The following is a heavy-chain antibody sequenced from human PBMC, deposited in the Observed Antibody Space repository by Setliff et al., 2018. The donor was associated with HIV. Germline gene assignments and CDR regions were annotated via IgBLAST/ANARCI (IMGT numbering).Heavy chain of an antibody. CDR2: IRYDGDNK. CDR3: AKAFGYCSGGSCPVLMDV. D-gene: IGHD2-15*01. Sequence: GGSLRLSCAASGFTFSGYGMYWVRQAPGKGLEWVAFIRYDGDNKYYADSVKGRFTISRDDSKNTLYLQMNSLRAKDAAVYYCAKAFGYCSGGSCPVLMDVWGKGTTVTVSS. V-gene: IGHV3-30*02. J-gene: IGHJ6*03. CDR1: GFTFSGYG.